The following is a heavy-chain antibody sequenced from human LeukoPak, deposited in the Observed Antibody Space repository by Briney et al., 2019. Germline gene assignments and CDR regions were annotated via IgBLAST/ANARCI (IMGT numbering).Heavy chain of an antibody. CDR3: AIGETPGSYYRS. J-gene: IGHJ5*02. V-gene: IGHV1-3*01. CDR1: GHTFTRRA. D-gene: IGHD3-10*01. Sequence: ASVKVSCKASGHTFTRRAMHWVRQAPGQRLEWMGWINVGSGNTKYSQKFQGRVTFTRDTSANTAYMEVSSLKSEDMAVYYCAIGETPGSYYRSWGQGTLVTVSS. CDR2: INVGSGNT.